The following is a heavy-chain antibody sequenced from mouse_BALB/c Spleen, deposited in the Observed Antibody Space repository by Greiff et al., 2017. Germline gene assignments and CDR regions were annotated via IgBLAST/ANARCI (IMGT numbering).Heavy chain of an antibody. D-gene: IGHD2-4*01. CDR2: FHPYNDDT. V-gene: IGHV1-47*01. CDR1: GFTFTTSP. J-gene: IGHJ1*01. Sequence: QVQLQQSGAELVKPGASVQLSCTAFGFTFTTSPIDWVKQNPGKSLEWIGNFHPYNDDTKYNEKFQGKAKLTVEKSSSTVYLELSRLTSDDSAVYTGATKAITEYFDDWGEGTTVTVSA. CDR3: ATKAITEYFDD.